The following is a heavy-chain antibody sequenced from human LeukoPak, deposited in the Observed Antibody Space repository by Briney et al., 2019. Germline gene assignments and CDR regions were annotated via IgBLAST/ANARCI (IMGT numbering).Heavy chain of an antibody. CDR3: ARDLYYYDSSGYDAFDI. V-gene: IGHV4-30-2*01. D-gene: IGHD3-22*01. J-gene: IGHJ3*02. CDR1: GGSISSGGYS. CDR2: IYHSGST. Sequence: SETLSLTCAVSGGSISSGGYSWSWIRQPPGKGLEWIGYIYHSGSTYYNPSLKIRVTLSVDRSKTQFSLKLRSVTAADTAVYYCARDLYYYDSSGYDAFDIWGQGTMVTVSS.